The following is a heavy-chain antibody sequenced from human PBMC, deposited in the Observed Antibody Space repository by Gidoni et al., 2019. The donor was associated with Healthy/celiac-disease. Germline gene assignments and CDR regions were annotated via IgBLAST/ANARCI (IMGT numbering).Heavy chain of an antibody. D-gene: IGHD3-3*01. CDR1: GFTFSSYA. V-gene: IGHV3-23*01. CDR3: AKDIGTIFGVVIVPYGMDV. J-gene: IGHJ6*02. CDR2: ISGGGGST. Sequence: EVQLLESGGGLVQPGGSLRLSCAASGFTFSSYAMSWVRQAPGKGLEWGSAISGGGGSTYYADSVKCRFTISRDNSKNTLYLQMNSLRAEDTAVYYCAKDIGTIFGVVIVPYGMDVWGQGTTVTVSS.